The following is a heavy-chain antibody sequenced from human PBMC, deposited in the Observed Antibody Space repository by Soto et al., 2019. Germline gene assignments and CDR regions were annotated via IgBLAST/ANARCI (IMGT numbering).Heavy chain of an antibody. CDR3: ARAPDCGEGSCYRHFDL. Sequence: GGSLRLSCAASAFKFSDYYMSWVRQAPGKGLEWVSYISGSGDVIYYADSVKGRFTISRDNDKKSVHLQMDTLRAEDTALYYCARAPDCGEGSCYRHFDLWGQGTRGTVS. J-gene: IGHJ4*02. D-gene: IGHD2-15*01. CDR1: AFKFSDYY. V-gene: IGHV3-11*01. CDR2: ISGSGDVI.